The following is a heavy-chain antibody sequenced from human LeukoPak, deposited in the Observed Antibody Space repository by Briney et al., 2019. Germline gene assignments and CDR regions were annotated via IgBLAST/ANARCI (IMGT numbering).Heavy chain of an antibody. CDR1: GYTFTSYG. D-gene: IGHD3-22*01. V-gene: IGHV1-18*01. CDR3: ARDSSGPNSYYYYGMDV. J-gene: IGHJ6*02. CDR2: ITAYNDNT. Sequence: ASVKVSFKASGYTFTSYGISWVRQAPGQGLEWMGWITAYNDNTNYAQKLQGRVTMTTDTSTSTAYMELRSLRSDDTAVYYCARDSSGPNSYYYYGMDVWGQGTTVTVSS.